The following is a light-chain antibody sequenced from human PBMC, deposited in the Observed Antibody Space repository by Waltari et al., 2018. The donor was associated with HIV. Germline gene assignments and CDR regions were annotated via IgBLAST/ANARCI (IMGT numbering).Light chain of an antibody. CDR1: QSISFY. CDR3: QQSFDVPLV. V-gene: IGKV1-39*01. Sequence: DIQMTQSPSSLSASVGDRVTITCRASQSISFYLNWYQQKPGKAPNLLIYDASSLQSGLPPRFSGSGSGTEFTLIITNLQPEDFATYFCQQSFDVPLVFGPGTRVD. J-gene: IGKJ3*01. CDR2: DAS.